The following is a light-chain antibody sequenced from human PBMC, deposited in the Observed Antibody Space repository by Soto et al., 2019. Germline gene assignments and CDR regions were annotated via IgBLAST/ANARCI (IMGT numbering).Light chain of an antibody. V-gene: IGKV1-39*01. CDR1: QTISTH. J-gene: IGKJ2*01. CDR2: AAS. CDR3: QQSLTIPYT. Sequence: DIQMTQSPSSLSASVRDRVTITCRASQTISTHLNWYQQKPGKAPKLLIYAASTLQSGVPSRFSGSGSGTDFTLTINRLQPEDFATYYCQQSLTIPYTFGQWTKLEIK.